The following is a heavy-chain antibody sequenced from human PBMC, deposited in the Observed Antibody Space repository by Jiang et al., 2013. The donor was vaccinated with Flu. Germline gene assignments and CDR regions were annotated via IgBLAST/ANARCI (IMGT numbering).Heavy chain of an antibody. V-gene: IGHV3-48*03. CDR1: GLTFSNYE. CDR2: ISSSGRTI. Sequence: QLLESGGGLVQPGGSLRLSCTASGLTFSNYEMNWVRQAPGKGLEWVSYISSSGRTIYYADSVKGRFTISRDNAKNSLYLQMSSLRAEDTAIYYCATHPRSYLPGYWGQGTLVTVSS. J-gene: IGHJ4*02. CDR3: ATHPRSYLPGY. D-gene: IGHD3-10*01.